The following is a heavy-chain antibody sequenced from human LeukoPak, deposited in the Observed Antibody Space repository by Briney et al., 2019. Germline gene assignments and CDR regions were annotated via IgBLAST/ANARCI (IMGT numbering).Heavy chain of an antibody. Sequence: PGGSLRLSCAASGYTFSSYAMSWVRQAPGKGLEWVSAISGSGGSTYYADSVKGRFTISRDTSKNTLYLQMNSLRAEDTAVYYCARSIFGVVIHYDYWGQGTLVTVSS. J-gene: IGHJ4*02. CDR1: GYTFSSYA. V-gene: IGHV3-23*01. CDR3: ARSIFGVVIHYDY. CDR2: ISGSGGST. D-gene: IGHD3-3*01.